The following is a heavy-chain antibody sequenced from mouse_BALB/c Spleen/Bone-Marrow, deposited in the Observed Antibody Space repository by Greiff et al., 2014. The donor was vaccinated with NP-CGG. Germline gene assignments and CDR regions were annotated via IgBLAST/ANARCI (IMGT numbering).Heavy chain of an antibody. Sequence: EVMLVESGGGLVKPGGSLKLSCAASGFTFSSYAMSWVRQTPEKRLEWVASISSGGSTYYPDSGKGRFTISRDNARNILYLQMSSLRSEDTAMYYCARGGFRGLDYWGQGTTLTVSS. CDR3: ARGGFRGLDY. J-gene: IGHJ2*01. CDR1: GFTFSSYA. CDR2: ISSGGST. V-gene: IGHV5-6-5*01.